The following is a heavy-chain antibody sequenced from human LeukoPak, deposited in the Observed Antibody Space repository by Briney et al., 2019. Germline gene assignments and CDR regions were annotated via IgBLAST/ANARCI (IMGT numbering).Heavy chain of an antibody. CDR1: GFKFTNFY. D-gene: IGHD6-6*01. CDR2: INPSGGTT. Sequence: GASVKISCKASGFKFTNFYFHWVRQAPGQGLEWMGIINPSGGTTTYAQKFQGNITMTRDTSTSTVYMELTSLTSEDTAVYYCGRSEYSKSIWFDPWGQGTLVTVSS. V-gene: IGHV1-46*01. J-gene: IGHJ5*02. CDR3: GRSEYSKSIWFDP.